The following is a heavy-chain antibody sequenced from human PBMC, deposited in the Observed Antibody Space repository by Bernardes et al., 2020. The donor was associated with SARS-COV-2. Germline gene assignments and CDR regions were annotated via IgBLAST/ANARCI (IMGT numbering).Heavy chain of an antibody. CDR1: GGTFSSYA. D-gene: IGHD7-27*01. CDR3: TRDHWGFGNYYYDGMDV. J-gene: IGHJ6*02. CDR2: IIPILGIA. V-gene: IGHV1-69*04. Sequence: SVKVSCKASGGTFSSYAISWVRQAPGQGLEWMGRIIPILGIANYAQKFQGRVTITADKSTSTAYMELSSLRSDDTAVYYCTRDHWGFGNYYYDGMDVWGQGTTVTVSS.